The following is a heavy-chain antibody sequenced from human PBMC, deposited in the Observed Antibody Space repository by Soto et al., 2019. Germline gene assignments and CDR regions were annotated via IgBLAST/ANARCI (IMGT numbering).Heavy chain of an antibody. CDR1: GFTFGSHG. V-gene: IGHV3-30*18. J-gene: IGHJ6*02. CDR3: AKDLRTTISDYGIDL. Sequence: QVQLVESGGGVVQPGGSLRLTCVASGFTFGSHGMHWVRQAPGKGLEWVSVISYDETNEYYVDSVKDRFTISRDNSKSTVSLQMNRPRPEDPAVYKCAKDLRTTISDYGIDLWGQGTTVTVSS. D-gene: IGHD2-21*01. CDR2: ISYDETNE.